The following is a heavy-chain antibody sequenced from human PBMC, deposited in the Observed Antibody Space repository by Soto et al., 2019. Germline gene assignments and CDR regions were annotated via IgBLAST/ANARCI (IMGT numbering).Heavy chain of an antibody. CDR2: MNPNSGNT. J-gene: IGHJ6*02. Sequence: QVQLVQSGAELKKPGASVKVSCKASGYTFTSYDINWVRQATGQGLEWMGWMNPNSGNTVYAQKFQGRVTMTRNTSISTAYMEVSSLRSEDTAVYYCARERAIVVVPAADYFYYGVDVWGQGTTVTVSS. V-gene: IGHV1-8*01. CDR3: ARERAIVVVPAADYFYYGVDV. CDR1: GYTFTSYD. D-gene: IGHD2-2*01.